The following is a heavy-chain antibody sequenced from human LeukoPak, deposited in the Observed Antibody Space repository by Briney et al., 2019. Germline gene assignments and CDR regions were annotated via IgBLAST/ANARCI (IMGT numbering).Heavy chain of an antibody. J-gene: IGHJ6*03. D-gene: IGHD3-9*01. CDR1: GYSISSGYY. V-gene: IGHV4-38-2*02. Sequence: SETLSLTCTVSGYSISSGYYWGWIRQPPGRGLEWIASIYYRGSTHYNPSLASLKSRVTISGDTSKNQFSLKLNSVTTADTAVYYCARQALRYFGTLSVPYYMDVWDKGATVTISS. CDR3: ARQALRYFGTLSVPYYMDV. CDR2: IYYRGST.